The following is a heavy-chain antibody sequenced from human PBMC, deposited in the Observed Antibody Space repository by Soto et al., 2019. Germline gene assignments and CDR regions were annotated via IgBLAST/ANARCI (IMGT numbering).Heavy chain of an antibody. V-gene: IGHV3-7*03. J-gene: IGHJ3*02. CDR3: ARDLFEAARRGEYAFDI. CDR1: AFTFSSYW. Sequence: EVRLVESGGGLVQPGGSLRLSCAASAFTFSSYWMSWVRQAPGKGLEWVANIKQDGSEKYDVDSVKGRFTISRDNAKNSLYLQMNSLSAEDTAVYYCARDLFEAARRGEYAFDIWGQGTMVTVSS. CDR2: IKQDGSEK. D-gene: IGHD6-6*01.